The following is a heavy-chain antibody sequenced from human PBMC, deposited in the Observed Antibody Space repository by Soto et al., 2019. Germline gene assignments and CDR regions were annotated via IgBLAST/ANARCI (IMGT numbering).Heavy chain of an antibody. V-gene: IGHV3-23*01. CDR1: GFTFSSYA. CDR3: AKASGYYDSSGYSDY. D-gene: IGHD3-22*01. Sequence: GGSLRLSCAASGFTFSSYAMTWVRQAPGKGLECVSGISGSGGSTYYADSVKGRFTISRDNSKNTLYLQMNSLRAEDTAVYYCAKASGYYDSSGYSDYWGQGTLVTVSS. J-gene: IGHJ4*02. CDR2: ISGSGGST.